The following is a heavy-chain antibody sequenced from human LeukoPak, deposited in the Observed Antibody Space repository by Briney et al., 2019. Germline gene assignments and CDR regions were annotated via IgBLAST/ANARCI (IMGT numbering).Heavy chain of an antibody. CDR2: IYHSGST. CDR1: GYSISSGYY. CDR3: ARVAVADALIDY. Sequence: PSETLSLTCTVSGYSISSGYYWGWIRQPPGKGLEWIGSIYHSGSTYYNPSLKSRVTISVDTSKNQFSLKLTSVTAADTAVYYCARVAVADALIDYWGQGTLVTVSS. J-gene: IGHJ4*02. D-gene: IGHD6-19*01. V-gene: IGHV4-38-2*02.